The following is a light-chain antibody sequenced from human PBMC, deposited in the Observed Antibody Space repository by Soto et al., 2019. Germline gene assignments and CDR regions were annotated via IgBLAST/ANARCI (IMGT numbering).Light chain of an antibody. CDR3: SSYAGSNNFYV. V-gene: IGLV1-40*01. CDR1: NSNLGAGYD. CDR2: EVT. Sequence: QAVVTQPPSVSGAPGQRVTISCTGNNSNLGAGYDVHWYQQLPGAAPKLIIYEVTRRPSGVPDRFSGSKSGNTAALTVSGLQAEDEADYFCSSYAGSNNFYVFGTGTKLTVL. J-gene: IGLJ1*01.